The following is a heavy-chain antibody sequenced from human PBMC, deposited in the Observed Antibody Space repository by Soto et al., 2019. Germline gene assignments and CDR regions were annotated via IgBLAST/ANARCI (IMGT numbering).Heavy chain of an antibody. V-gene: IGHV4-61*01. Sequence: QVQLQESGPGLVKPSETLSLTCTVSGGSFKSGSYSWSWIRQPPGKGLEWLGYVYHTGRNSYNPSLKSRVSISMDTSKNQFSLNLDSVTAADTAVYFCSRDFAYFDSWGQGTLVTFSS. J-gene: IGHJ4*02. CDR3: SRDFAYFDS. CDR1: GGSFKSGSYS. CDR2: VYHTGRN. D-gene: IGHD3-3*01.